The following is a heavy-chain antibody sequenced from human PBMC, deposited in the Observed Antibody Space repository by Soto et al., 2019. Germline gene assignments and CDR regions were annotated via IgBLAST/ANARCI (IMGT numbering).Heavy chain of an antibody. D-gene: IGHD2-15*01. V-gene: IGHV2-26*01. Sequence: SGPTLVNPTDPLTRTCSVSGLSLSNARMGVRWIRQPPGKALEWLAHIFSNDEKSYSTSLNSRPPISQDTSTSQVVPTMTNMDPVDTATYYCARIPGPGAADYWGQGTLVTVSS. CDR3: ARIPGPGAADY. J-gene: IGHJ4*02. CDR1: GLSLSNARMG. CDR2: IFSNDEK.